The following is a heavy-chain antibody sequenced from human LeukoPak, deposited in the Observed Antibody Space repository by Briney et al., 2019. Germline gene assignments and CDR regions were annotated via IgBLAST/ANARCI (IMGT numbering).Heavy chain of an antibody. Sequence: GGSLTLSCAASGFTFSSYSMNWVRQAPGKGLEWVSSISSSSSYIYYADSVKGRFTISRDNAKNSLYLQMNSLRAEDTVVYYCAREKGYDSSGYPNNYFDYWGQGTLVTVSS. D-gene: IGHD3-22*01. CDR3: AREKGYDSSGYPNNYFDY. J-gene: IGHJ4*02. CDR1: GFTFSSYS. V-gene: IGHV3-21*01. CDR2: ISSSSSYI.